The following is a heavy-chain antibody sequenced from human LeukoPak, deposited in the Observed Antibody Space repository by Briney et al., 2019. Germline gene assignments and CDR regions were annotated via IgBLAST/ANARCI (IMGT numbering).Heavy chain of an antibody. CDR3: ARDPRYYYGSGSYSFSDYYYYMDV. J-gene: IGHJ6*03. D-gene: IGHD3-10*01. CDR2: INPSGGGT. V-gene: IGHV1-46*01. CDR1: GYTFTIYY. Sequence: GASVRVSCKASGYTFTIYYMHWGRQAPGQGGGWMGIINPSGGGTSYTQKFQGRVTMTRDTSISTAYMELSRLRSDDTAVYYCARDPRYYYGSGSYSFSDYYYYMDVWGKGTTVTISS.